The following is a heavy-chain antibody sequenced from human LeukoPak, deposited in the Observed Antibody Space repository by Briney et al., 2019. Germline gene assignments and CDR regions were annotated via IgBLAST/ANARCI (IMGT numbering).Heavy chain of an antibody. D-gene: IGHD6-13*01. CDR1: GFTFNSYA. CDR2: IKQDGSEK. V-gene: IGHV3-7*01. CDR3: ARKKGRNSSSSPAHWFDP. Sequence: GGSLRLSCAASGFTFNSYAMSWVRQAPGKGLEWVANIKQDGSEKYYVDSVKGRFTISRDNAKNSLYLQMNSLRAEDTAVYYCARKKGRNSSSSPAHWFDPWGQGTLVTVSS. J-gene: IGHJ5*02.